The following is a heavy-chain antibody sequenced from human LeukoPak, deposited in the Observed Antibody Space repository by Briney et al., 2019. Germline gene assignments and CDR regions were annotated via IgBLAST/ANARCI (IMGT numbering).Heavy chain of an antibody. Sequence: SETLSLTCTVSGGSISCHFWSWIRQPPGKGLEWIGYIHYSGSTNYNPSLKSRVTISVDTSKNQFSLRLSSVTAADTAVYYCARDGYSGSSLFDYWGQGTLVTVSS. CDR3: ARDGYSGSSLFDY. V-gene: IGHV4-59*11. CDR1: GGSISCHF. D-gene: IGHD1-26*01. CDR2: IHYSGST. J-gene: IGHJ4*02.